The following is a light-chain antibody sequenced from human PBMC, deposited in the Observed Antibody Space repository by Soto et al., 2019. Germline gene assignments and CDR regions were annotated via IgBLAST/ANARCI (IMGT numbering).Light chain of an antibody. Sequence: DIQMTQSPSILSASVGDRVTITCRASQSISSWLAWYQQKPGKAPKLLIYKASSLESGVPSRFSGSGAGTEFTLTISSLQPDDFATYYCQQYNSYLLTFGGGTKVEIK. CDR1: QSISSW. V-gene: IGKV1-5*03. J-gene: IGKJ4*01. CDR3: QQYNSYLLT. CDR2: KAS.